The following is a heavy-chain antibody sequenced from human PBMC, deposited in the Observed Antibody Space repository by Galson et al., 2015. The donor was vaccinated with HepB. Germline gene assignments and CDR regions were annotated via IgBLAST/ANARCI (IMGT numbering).Heavy chain of an antibody. V-gene: IGHV1-69*13. J-gene: IGHJ4*02. CDR3: ARAPGYMITFGGVFDY. Sequence: SVKVSCKASGGTFSSYAISWVRQAPGQGLEWMGGIIPIFGTANYAQKFQGRVTITADESTSTAYMELISLRSEDTAMYYCARAPGYMITFGGVFDYWGQGTLVTVSS. CDR2: IIPIFGTA. CDR1: GGTFSSYA. D-gene: IGHD3-16*01.